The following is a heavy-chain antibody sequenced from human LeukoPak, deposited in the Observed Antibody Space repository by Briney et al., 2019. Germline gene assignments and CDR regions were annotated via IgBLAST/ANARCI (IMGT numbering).Heavy chain of an antibody. CDR1: GFTFSSYG. J-gene: IGHJ4*02. CDR2: ISGSGGST. Sequence: PGGSLRLSCAASGFTFSSYGMSWVRQAPGKGLEWVSAISGSGGSTYYADSVKGRFTISRDNSKNTLYLQMNSLRAEDTAVYYCAKAGRDPMIVVVITRYYFDYWGQGTLVTVSS. D-gene: IGHD3-22*01. CDR3: AKAGRDPMIVVVITRYYFDY. V-gene: IGHV3-23*01.